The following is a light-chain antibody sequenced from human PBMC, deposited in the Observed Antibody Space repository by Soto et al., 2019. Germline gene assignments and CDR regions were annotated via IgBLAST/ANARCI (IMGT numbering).Light chain of an antibody. V-gene: IGLV2-14*01. J-gene: IGLJ2*01. CDR3: SSYTSSGTPLV. Sequence: QSALTQPASVSGSPGQSITISCTGTSSDVGGYNYVSWYQQHPGKAPKLIIYDVSYRPSGVSNRFSGSKSGNTASLTISGLQAEDEADFYCSSYTSSGTPLVFGGGTKLPS. CDR2: DVS. CDR1: SSDVGGYNY.